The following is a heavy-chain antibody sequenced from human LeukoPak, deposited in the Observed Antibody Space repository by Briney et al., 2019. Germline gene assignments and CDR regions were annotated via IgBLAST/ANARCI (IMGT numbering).Heavy chain of an antibody. CDR1: GFTLSSDW. V-gene: IGHV3-7*01. Sequence: HSGGSLRLSCVVSGFTLSSDWMSWVRQAPGKGLEWVANIKKDGIEKYYVESVKGRFTISRDNAKNSLYLQMNSLRAEDTAVYYCARGSLAGNYYYYGMDVWGQGTTVTVSS. D-gene: IGHD6-19*01. CDR2: IKKDGIEK. CDR3: ARGSLAGNYYYYGMDV. J-gene: IGHJ6*02.